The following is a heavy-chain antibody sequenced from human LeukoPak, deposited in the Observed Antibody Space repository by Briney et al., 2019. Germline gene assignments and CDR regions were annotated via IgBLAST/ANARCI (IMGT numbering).Heavy chain of an antibody. CDR1: GFTVSSNY. Sequence: GGSLRLSCVASGFTVSSNYMRWVRQAPGKGLEWVSVIYSGGSTYYADSVKGRFTISRDNSKNTLYLQMNSLRAEDTAVYYCASGSGSYRTPYYYMDVWGTGTTVTVSS. CDR3: ASGSGSYRTPYYYMDV. J-gene: IGHJ6*03. V-gene: IGHV3-53*01. CDR2: IYSGGST. D-gene: IGHD3-10*01.